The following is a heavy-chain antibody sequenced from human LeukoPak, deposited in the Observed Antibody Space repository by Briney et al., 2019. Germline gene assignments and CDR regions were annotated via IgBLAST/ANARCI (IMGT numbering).Heavy chain of an antibody. CDR1: EFTFSSHW. V-gene: IGHV3-74*01. CDR3: ARDGSLPDY. J-gene: IGHJ4*02. Sequence: GGSLRLSCAASEFTFSSHWMHWVRQAPGKGLVWVSYINSDGSSTTYADYVKGRFTISRDNAKNMLYLQMNSLRAEDTAVYYCARDGSLPDYWGQGTLVTVSS. CDR2: INSDGSST. D-gene: IGHD5-12*01.